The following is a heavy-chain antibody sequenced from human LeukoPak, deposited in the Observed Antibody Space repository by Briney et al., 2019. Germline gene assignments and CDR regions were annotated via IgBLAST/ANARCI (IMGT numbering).Heavy chain of an antibody. CDR1: GGSFSGYY. V-gene: IGHV4-34*01. Sequence: PSETLSLTCAVYGGSFSGYYWSWIRQPPGKGLEWIGEINHSGSTNYNPSLKSRVTISVDTPKNQFSLKLSSVTAADTAVYYCAREEVEMATIGYWGQGTLVTVSS. J-gene: IGHJ4*02. D-gene: IGHD5-24*01. CDR3: AREEVEMATIGY. CDR2: INHSGST.